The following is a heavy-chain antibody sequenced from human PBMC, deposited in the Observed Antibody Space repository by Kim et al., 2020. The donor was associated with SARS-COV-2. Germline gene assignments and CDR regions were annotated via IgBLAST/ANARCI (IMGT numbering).Heavy chain of an antibody. CDR1: GFTVSSNY. Sequence: GGSLRLSCAASGFTVSSNYMNWVRQAPGKGLEWVSVIYSTGDTYYADSVKGRFSISRDDSKNTLYLQMNSLRAEDTAMYYCAGDFRLAPEYWGQGTLVTVSS. J-gene: IGHJ4*02. V-gene: IGHV3-53*01. CDR3: AGDFRLAPEY. CDR2: IYSTGDT. D-gene: IGHD3-9*01.